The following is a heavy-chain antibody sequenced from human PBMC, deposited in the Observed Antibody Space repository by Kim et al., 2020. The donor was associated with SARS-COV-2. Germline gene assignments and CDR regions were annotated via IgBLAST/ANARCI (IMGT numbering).Heavy chain of an antibody. D-gene: IGHD3-10*01. Sequence: GGSLRLSCAASGFTFSSYAMHWVRQAPGKGLEWVAVISDDGSNKYYADSVKGRFTISRDNAKNTLYLQMNSLRAEDTAVYYCARDQVVSREVFSEPMDY. V-gene: IGHV3-30*04. CDR2: ISDDGSNK. CDR1: GFTFSSYA. CDR3: ARDQVVSREVFSEPMDY. J-gene: IGHJ4*01.